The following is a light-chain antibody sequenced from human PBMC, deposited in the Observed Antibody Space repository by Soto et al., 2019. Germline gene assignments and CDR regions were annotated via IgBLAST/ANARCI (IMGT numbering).Light chain of an antibody. J-gene: IGKJ5*01. V-gene: IGKV3-11*01. CDR1: QSVGNF. CDR2: DVS. CDR3: QQRRNWPIT. Sequence: EIVLTQSPATLSLSPGERAALSCRASQSVGNFVAWYQQRRGQAPRLLVYDVSNRATGIPVRFTGSGSGTDFTLTISSLEPEDFAIYYCQQRRNWPITFGQGTRLEMK.